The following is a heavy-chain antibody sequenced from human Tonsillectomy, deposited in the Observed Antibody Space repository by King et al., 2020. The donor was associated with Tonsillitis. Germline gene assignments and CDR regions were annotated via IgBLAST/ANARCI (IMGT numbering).Heavy chain of an antibody. CDR3: AKDHWGVNSSGFDY. Sequence: QLVQSGGGVVQPGRSLRLSCAASGFTFSNYGIHWVRQAPGKGLEWVAVISYDGSNKKYADSVKGRFTISRDNSKNTTYLQMNSLRAEDTAVYYCAKDHWGVNSSGFDYWGQGTLVTVSS. J-gene: IGHJ4*02. CDR1: GFTFSNYG. CDR2: ISYDGSNK. V-gene: IGHV3-30*18. D-gene: IGHD3-22*01.